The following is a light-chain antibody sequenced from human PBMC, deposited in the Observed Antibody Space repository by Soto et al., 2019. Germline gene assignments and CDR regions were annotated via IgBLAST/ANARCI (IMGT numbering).Light chain of an antibody. CDR1: SSDVGLYDY. CDR2: AVS. Sequence: QSVLAQPASVSGSPGQSITISCTGTSSDVGLYDYVSWYQQHPGKAPQLMIYAVSNRPSGVSNRFSASKSGNTASLFISGPQAEDEPDYYCSSYTSDSSYVCASGTKVTVL. V-gene: IGLV2-14*01. J-gene: IGLJ1*01. CDR3: SSYTSDSSYV.